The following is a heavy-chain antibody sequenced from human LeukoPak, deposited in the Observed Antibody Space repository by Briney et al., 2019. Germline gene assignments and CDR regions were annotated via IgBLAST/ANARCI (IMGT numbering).Heavy chain of an antibody. J-gene: IGHJ4*02. D-gene: IGHD2-2*01. CDR2: IYYSGSP. V-gene: IGHV4-39*07. CDR3: AREGPGGVPAG. Sequence: SETLSLTCTVSGGSISSSSYYWGWIRQPPGKGLEWIGSIYYSGSPYYNPSLKSRVTISVDTSKNQFSLNLSSVTAADTAVYYCAREGPGGVPAGWGQGTLVTVSS. CDR1: GGSISSSSYY.